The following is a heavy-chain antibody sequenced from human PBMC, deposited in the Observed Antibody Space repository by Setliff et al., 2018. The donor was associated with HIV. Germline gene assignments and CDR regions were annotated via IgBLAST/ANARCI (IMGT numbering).Heavy chain of an antibody. V-gene: IGHV1-46*01. CDR2: ISPGGGNT. D-gene: IGHD4-17*01. J-gene: IGHJ3*01. CDR1: GYTFTNFY. Sequence: GASVKVSCKASGYTFTNFYMHWVRQAPGQGLEWMGIISPGGGNTGYAQRFQGRVSMTRDTSTSTVYMELSSLRSEDTAVYYCARGQASNDYGVSFWGQGTMVTVTS. CDR3: ARGQASNDYGVSF.